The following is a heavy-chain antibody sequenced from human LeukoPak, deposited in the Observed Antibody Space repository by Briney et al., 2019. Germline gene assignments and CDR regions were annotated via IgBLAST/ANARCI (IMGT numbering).Heavy chain of an antibody. Sequence: SETLSLTCTVSGGSISSGGYYWSWICQHPGKGLEWIGYIYYSGSTYYNPSLKSRVTISVDTSKNQFSLKLSSVTAADTAVYYCARVLQAARRAFDYWGQGTLVTVSS. V-gene: IGHV4-31*03. D-gene: IGHD6-6*01. CDR3: ARVLQAARRAFDY. CDR2: IYYSGST. J-gene: IGHJ4*02. CDR1: GGSISSGGYY.